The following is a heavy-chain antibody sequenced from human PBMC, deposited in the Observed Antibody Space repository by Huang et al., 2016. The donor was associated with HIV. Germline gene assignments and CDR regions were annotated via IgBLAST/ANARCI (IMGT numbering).Heavy chain of an antibody. CDR1: GGPIISSGYS. D-gene: IGHD6-19*01. J-gene: IGHJ3*02. CDR2: LCHSGTA. CDR3: ARDLYSSCWHAFDT. V-gene: IGHV4-30-2*01. Sequence: QLQLQESGSRLVRPSETLSLTCAVSGGPIISSGYSCSGIRQPPGKGLAWIGYLCHSGTASYNPSLKSRVTMSVDTSKDRFSLKLPSVTAADTAVYYCARDLYSSCWHAFDTWGQGTMVTVSS.